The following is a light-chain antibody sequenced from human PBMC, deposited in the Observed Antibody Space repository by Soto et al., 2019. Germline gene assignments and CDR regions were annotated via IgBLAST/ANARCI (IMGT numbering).Light chain of an antibody. CDR2: DAS. J-gene: IGKJ4*01. CDR1: KSVSTW. Sequence: DIQMTQSPSTLSASVGDRVTITCRASKSVSTWLAWYQQKPGKAPKLLIYDASSLESGVPSRFSGSGSGTEFTLTINSLQPDDFASYHCQQYKSYFLTFGGGTKVEIK. V-gene: IGKV1-5*01. CDR3: QQYKSYFLT.